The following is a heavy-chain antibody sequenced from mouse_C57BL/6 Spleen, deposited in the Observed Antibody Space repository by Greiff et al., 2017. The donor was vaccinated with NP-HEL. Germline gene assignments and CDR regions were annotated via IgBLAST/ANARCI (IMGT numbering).Heavy chain of an antibody. Sequence: EVHLVESGGGLVKPGGSLKLSCAASGFTFSDYGMHWVRQAPEKGLEWVAYISSGSSTIYSADTVKGRFTISRDNAKNTLFLQMTSLRSEDTAMYYCARLGSSYEGYYAMDYWGQGTSVTVSS. CDR1: GFTFSDYG. D-gene: IGHD1-1*01. J-gene: IGHJ4*01. V-gene: IGHV5-17*01. CDR3: ARLGSSYEGYYAMDY. CDR2: ISSGSSTI.